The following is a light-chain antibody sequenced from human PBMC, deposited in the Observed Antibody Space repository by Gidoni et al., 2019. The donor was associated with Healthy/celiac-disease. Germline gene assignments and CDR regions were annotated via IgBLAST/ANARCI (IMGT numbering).Light chain of an antibody. CDR1: SSDVGGYNF. CDR3: TSYTSTSTLV. Sequence: QSGLTQPADVSGSPGQASTISCNGTSSDVGGYNFVSGYQQHPGKAPKLRIYDVSNRPSGVSNRFSGSKSGTTASLTISGLQAEDEADYYCTSYTSTSTLVFGGGTKLTVL. CDR2: DVS. V-gene: IGLV2-14*01. J-gene: IGLJ3*02.